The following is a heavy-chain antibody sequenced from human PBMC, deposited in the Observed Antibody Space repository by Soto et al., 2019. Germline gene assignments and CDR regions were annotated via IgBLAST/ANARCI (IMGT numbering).Heavy chain of an antibody. Sequence: QITLKESGPTLVKPTQTLTLTCTFSGFSLSTSGVGVGWIRQPPGKALEWLALIYWNDDKRYSPSLKSRLTITKDTSKNQVVLTMTNMDPVDTATYYCAHSLWGSYRYTTAYSNFDYWGQGTLVTVSS. J-gene: IGHJ4*02. CDR3: AHSLWGSYRYTTAYSNFDY. CDR1: GFSLSTSGVG. D-gene: IGHD3-16*02. CDR2: IYWNDDK. V-gene: IGHV2-5*01.